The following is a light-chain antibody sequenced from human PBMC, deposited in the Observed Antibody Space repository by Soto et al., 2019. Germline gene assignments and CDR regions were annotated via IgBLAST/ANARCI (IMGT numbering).Light chain of an antibody. J-gene: IGKJ1*01. Sequence: EIVLTQSPATLSLSPGERATLSCRASQSVSNYLAWYQLKPGQAPSLLIYGASSRATGIPDRFSGSGSGTEFTLTISRLEPEDFAVYYCQQYGSSPWTFGQGTKVDIK. CDR1: QSVSNY. V-gene: IGKV3-20*01. CDR2: GAS. CDR3: QQYGSSPWT.